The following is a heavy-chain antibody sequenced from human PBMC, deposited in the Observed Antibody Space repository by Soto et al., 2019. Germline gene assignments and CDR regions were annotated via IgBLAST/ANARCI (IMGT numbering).Heavy chain of an antibody. V-gene: IGHV3-7*01. D-gene: IGHD4-4*01. CDR1: VFTFSDSW. CDR2: IKPDESEK. CDR3: VRGGSNYAF. Sequence: EVQLVESGGGLVQPGGSLRLSCTASVFTFSDSWMTWVRQAPGKGLEWVARIKPDESEKKYADSVKGRFSISRDNAKNSMYLQMDRLRVEDTAVYYCVRGGSNYAFWGQGTHVTVSS. J-gene: IGHJ4*02.